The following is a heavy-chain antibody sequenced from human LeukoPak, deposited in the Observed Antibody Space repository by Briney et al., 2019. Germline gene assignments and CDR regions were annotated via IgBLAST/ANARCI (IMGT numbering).Heavy chain of an antibody. V-gene: IGHV1-46*01. CDR1: GYTFISYF. CDR3: ARGGRDYGDFLAGH. D-gene: IGHD4-17*01. J-gene: IGHJ4*02. Sequence: ASVKISCKASGYTFISYFMNWVRQAPGQVLEWMGIINPSGGRTNYAQKFEGRVIVTRDTSTSRVYMELYSLRSEDTAVYYCARGGRDYGDFLAGHWGQGTLVTVSS. CDR2: INPSGGRT.